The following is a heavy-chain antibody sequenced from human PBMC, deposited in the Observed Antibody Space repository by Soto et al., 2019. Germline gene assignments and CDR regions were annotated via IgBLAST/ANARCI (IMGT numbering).Heavy chain of an antibody. CDR1: GGSFSGYY. Sequence: QVQLQQWGAGLLKPSETLSLTCAVYGGSFSGYYWSWIRQPPGKGLEWIGEINHSGSTNYNPSLKRRATISVVTTKHQVSLKLGLLTAADTAVYYCARSHSGSYYYWGQGTLDTVSS. D-gene: IGHD1-26*01. CDR3: ARSHSGSYYY. J-gene: IGHJ4*02. V-gene: IGHV4-34*01. CDR2: INHSGST.